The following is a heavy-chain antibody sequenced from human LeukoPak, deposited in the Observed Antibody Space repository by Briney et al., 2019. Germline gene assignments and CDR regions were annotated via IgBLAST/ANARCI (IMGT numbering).Heavy chain of an antibody. D-gene: IGHD2-15*01. CDR1: GFTVSSNY. V-gene: IGHV3-66*01. Sequence: GGSLRLSCAASGFTVSSNYMSSVRQAPGKGLEWVSVIYSGGSTYYADSVKGRFTISRDNSKNTLYLQMNSLRAEDTAVYYCARDSRRILPSDWGQGTLVTVSS. CDR3: ARDSRRILPSD. CDR2: IYSGGST. J-gene: IGHJ4*02.